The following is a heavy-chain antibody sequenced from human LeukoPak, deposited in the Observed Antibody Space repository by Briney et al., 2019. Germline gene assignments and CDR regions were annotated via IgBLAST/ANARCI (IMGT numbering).Heavy chain of an antibody. CDR2: IYPGDSDP. D-gene: IGHD1-26*01. Sequence: GGSLKISCKGSGYRFTSYWIGWVGQMPGKGLEWMGIIYPGDSDPRYSPVFQGQVHIPADKSISTAYLQWSSLKASDTAMYYCARRLSDYVGYYFDYWVQGTLVTVSS. CDR1: GYRFTSYW. J-gene: IGHJ4*02. V-gene: IGHV5-51*01. CDR3: ARRLSDYVGYYFDY.